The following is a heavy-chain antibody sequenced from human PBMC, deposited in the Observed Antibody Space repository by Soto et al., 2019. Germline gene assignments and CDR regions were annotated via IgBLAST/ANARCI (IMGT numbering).Heavy chain of an antibody. CDR1: GFTFSNYA. J-gene: IGHJ4*02. CDR3: AREGRDKDFDY. CDR2: ISSSSSYI. D-gene: IGHD2-21*02. Sequence: GGSLRLSCAASGFTFSNYAIRWVRQAPGKGLEWVSSISSSSSYIYYADSVKGRFTISRDNAKNSLYLQMNSLRAEDTAVYYCAREGRDKDFDYWGQGTLVTVSS. V-gene: IGHV3-21*01.